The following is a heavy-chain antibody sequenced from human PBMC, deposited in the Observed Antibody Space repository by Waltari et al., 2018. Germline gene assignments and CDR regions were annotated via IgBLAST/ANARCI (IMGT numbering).Heavy chain of an antibody. CDR1: GGSIRSGGYY. CDR2: IYSSGST. D-gene: IGHD5-18*01. V-gene: IGHV4-31*03. CDR3: ATVIWLDEGVPNWFDP. J-gene: IGHJ5*02. Sequence: QVQLQESGPGLVKPSQTLSLTCTVSGGSIRSGGYYWNWIRQHPGKGLEWIGYIYSSGSTYYNPSLKSRVSMSVDTSKNQFSLKLRSVSAADTAVYYCATVIWLDEGVPNWFDPWGQGTLVTVSS.